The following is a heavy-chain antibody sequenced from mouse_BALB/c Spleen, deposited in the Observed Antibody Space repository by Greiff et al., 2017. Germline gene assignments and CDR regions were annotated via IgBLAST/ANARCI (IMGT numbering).Heavy chain of an antibody. V-gene: IGHV10S3*01. CDR3: VREEYGNYFDY. D-gene: IGHD2-10*02. CDR1: GFTFNTNA. CDR2: IRSKSNNYAT. J-gene: IGHJ2*01. Sequence: EVQLVETGGGLVQPKGSLKLSCAASGFTFNTNAMNWVRQAPGKGLEWVARIRSKSNNYATYYADSVKDRFTISRDDSQSMLYLQMNNLKTEDTAMYYCVREEYGNYFDYWGQGTTLTVSS.